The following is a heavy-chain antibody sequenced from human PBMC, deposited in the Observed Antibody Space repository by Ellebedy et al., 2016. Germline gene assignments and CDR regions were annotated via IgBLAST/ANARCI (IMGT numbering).Heavy chain of an antibody. D-gene: IGHD2-21*01. CDR2: IYYSGST. V-gene: IGHV4-31*03. CDR3: ARGTSRTDCWFNP. J-gene: IGHJ5*02. CDR1: GGSISSGGYY. Sequence: SETLSLXXTVSGGSISSGGYYWSWIRQHPGKGLEWIGYIYYSGSTYYNPSLKSRVTISVDTSKNQFSLKLSSVTAADTAVYYCARGTSRTDCWFNPWGQGTLVTVSS.